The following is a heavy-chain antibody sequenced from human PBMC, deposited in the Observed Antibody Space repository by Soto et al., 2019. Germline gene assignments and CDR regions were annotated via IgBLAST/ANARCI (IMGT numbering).Heavy chain of an antibody. D-gene: IGHD3-3*01. CDR3: ARSHFGVVIIGNEDYHYRMDV. CDR1: GYSFTSYW. J-gene: IGHJ6*02. V-gene: IGHV5-10-1*01. Sequence: PGESLKISCKGSGYSFTSYWISWVRQMPGKGLEWMGRIDPSDSYTNYSPSFQGHVTISADKSISTAYLQWSSLKASDTAMYYCARSHFGVVIIGNEDYHYRMDVWAQRTTVTVSS. CDR2: IDPSDSYT.